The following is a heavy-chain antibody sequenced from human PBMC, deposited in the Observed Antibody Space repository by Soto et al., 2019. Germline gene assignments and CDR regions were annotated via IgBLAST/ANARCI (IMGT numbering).Heavy chain of an antibody. CDR2: MYHSGST. CDR1: GGSISNGGYS. CDR3: ARHPSRRYYDSSGYYYPLVYGMDV. J-gene: IGHJ6*02. Sequence: PSETLSLTCAVSGGSISNGGYSWSWIRQPPGKGLEWIGYMYHSGSTNYNPSLKSRVTISVDTSKNQFSLKLSSVTAADTAVYYCARHPSRRYYDSSGYYYPLVYGMDVWGQGTTVTVS. V-gene: IGHV4-30-2*01. D-gene: IGHD3-22*01.